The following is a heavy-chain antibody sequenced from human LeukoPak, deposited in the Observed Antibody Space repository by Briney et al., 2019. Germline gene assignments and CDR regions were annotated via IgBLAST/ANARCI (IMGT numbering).Heavy chain of an antibody. J-gene: IGHJ6*03. Sequence: ASVKVSCKASGYTFTSYAISWVRQAPGQGLEWMGGIIPIFGTANYAQKFQGRVTITADESTSTAYMELSSLRSEDTAVYYCAGGAPTITSYCSSTSCYMHYYYYYMDVWGKGTTVTVSS. CDR1: GYTFTSYA. D-gene: IGHD2-2*02. CDR3: AGGAPTITSYCSSTSCYMHYYYYYMDV. CDR2: IIPIFGTA. V-gene: IGHV1-69*13.